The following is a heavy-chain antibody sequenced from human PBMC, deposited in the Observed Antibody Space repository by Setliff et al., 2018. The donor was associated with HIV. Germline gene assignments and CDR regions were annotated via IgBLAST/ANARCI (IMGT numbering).Heavy chain of an antibody. CDR2: IYSGGST. J-gene: IGHJ6*02. Sequence: GGSLRLSCAASGFTFSSYSMSWVRQAPGKGLEWVSVIYSGGSTYYADSVKGRFTISRDNSKNTLYLQMNSLRAEDTAVYYCARERPHDYGAKKNYYGMDAWGQGTTVTVSS. CDR1: GFTFSSYS. D-gene: IGHD4-17*01. CDR3: ARERPHDYGAKKNYYGMDA. V-gene: IGHV3-53*01.